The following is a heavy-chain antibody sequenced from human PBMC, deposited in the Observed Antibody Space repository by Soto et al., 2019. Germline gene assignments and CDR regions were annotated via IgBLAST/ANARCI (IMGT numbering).Heavy chain of an antibody. CDR1: GFTFSSHA. Sequence: QVQLVESGGGVVQPGRSLRLSCAVSGFTFSSHAMHWVRQAPGKGLEWVALISSDGSNKYYADSVKGRFTSSRDNSKNTMNLQMNSLRIEDTAVYYCARDDEGGRDCDLGYWGQAALVTVSS. J-gene: IGHJ4*02. CDR2: ISSDGSNK. CDR3: ARDDEGGRDCDLGY. V-gene: IGHV3-30-3*01. D-gene: IGHD2-21*01.